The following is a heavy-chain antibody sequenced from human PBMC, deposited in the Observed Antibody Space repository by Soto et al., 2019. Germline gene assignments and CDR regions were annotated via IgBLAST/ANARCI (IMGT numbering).Heavy chain of an antibody. J-gene: IGHJ4*02. V-gene: IGHV4-34*01. Sequence: SETLSLTCAVYGGSFSGYYWSWIRQPPGKGLEWIGEINHSGSTNYNPSLKSRVTISADTSKNQFSLKLSSVTAADTAVYYCARGRNYDSSGYYYYNDYWGQGTLVTVSS. D-gene: IGHD3-22*01. CDR1: GGSFSGYY. CDR2: INHSGST. CDR3: ARGRNYDSSGYYYYNDY.